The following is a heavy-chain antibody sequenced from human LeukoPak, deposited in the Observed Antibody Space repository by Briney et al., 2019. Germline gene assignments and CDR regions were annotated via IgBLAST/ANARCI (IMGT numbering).Heavy chain of an antibody. J-gene: IGHJ3*02. CDR1: RFTFRNYA. Sequence: PGGSLRLSCAASRFTFRNYALSWVRQAPGRGLEWLSIISGTADSKYYADSVKGRFTISRDNPRSTLYLEMKSLRAEDTAVYYCAKADATIGGAFDTWGQGTMVNVSS. D-gene: IGHD3-16*01. CDR3: AKADATIGGAFDT. CDR2: ISGTADSK. V-gene: IGHV3-23*01.